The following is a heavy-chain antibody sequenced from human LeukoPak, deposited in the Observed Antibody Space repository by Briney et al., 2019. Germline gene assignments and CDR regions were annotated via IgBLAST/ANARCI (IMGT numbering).Heavy chain of an antibody. CDR3: ARVVSGGTFDS. Sequence: PSETLSLTCTVSPGAIGSYYWTWVRQLADKGFEWIGHVYSDGATNYNPSLKSRLTVSIDKAKNKFSLKVNSVTAADTGVYYCARVVSGGTFDSWGQGTLVSVSS. CDR2: VYSDGAT. J-gene: IGHJ5*01. D-gene: IGHD5/OR15-5a*01. CDR1: PGAIGSYY. V-gene: IGHV4-4*07.